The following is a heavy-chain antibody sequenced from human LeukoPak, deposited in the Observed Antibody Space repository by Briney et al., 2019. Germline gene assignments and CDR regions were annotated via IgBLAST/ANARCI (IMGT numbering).Heavy chain of an antibody. CDR1: GFTFSDYY. CDR2: ITGSGGNT. CDR3: AKAASSSWPSYYYGMDV. J-gene: IGHJ6*02. D-gene: IGHD6-13*01. Sequence: SGGSLRLSCAASGFTFSDYYMSWIRQAPGMGLEWVSVITGSGGNTYYADSVKGRFTISKDNSKNTVYLQMSSLRVDDTAVYYCAKAASSSWPSYYYGMDVWGQGTTVTVSS. V-gene: IGHV3-23*01.